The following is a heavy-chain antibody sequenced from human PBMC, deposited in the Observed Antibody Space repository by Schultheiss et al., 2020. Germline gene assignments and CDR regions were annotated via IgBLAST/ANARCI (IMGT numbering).Heavy chain of an antibody. Sequence: ASVKVSCKASGYTFTGYYMHWVRQAPGQGLEWMGWINPNSGGTNYAQKFQGRVTMTRNTSISTAYMELSSLRSEDTAVYYCARDIVVVPAAMPFSGGWYFDLWGGGALVTVSS. CDR2: INPNSGGT. J-gene: IGHJ2*01. CDR1: GYTFTGYY. CDR3: ARDIVVVPAAMPFSGGWYFDL. V-gene: IGHV1-2*02. D-gene: IGHD2-2*01.